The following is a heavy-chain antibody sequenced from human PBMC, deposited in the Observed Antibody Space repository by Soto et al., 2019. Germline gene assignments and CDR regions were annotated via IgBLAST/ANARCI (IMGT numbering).Heavy chain of an antibody. CDR3: ARVRVTDDYYYYYGMDV. CDR2: ISTYNGNT. V-gene: IGHV1-18*01. D-gene: IGHD2-21*02. CDR1: GYTFTRSG. J-gene: IGHJ6*02. Sequence: ASVKVSCKASGYTFTRSGISWVRQATGQGLEWMGWISTYNGNTNYAQKLQGRVTMTTDTSTSTAYMELRSLRSDDTAVYYCARVRVTDDYYYYYGMDVWGQGTTVTVSS.